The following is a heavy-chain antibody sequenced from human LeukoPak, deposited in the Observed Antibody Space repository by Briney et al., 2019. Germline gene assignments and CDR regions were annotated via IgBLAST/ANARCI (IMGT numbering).Heavy chain of an antibody. J-gene: IGHJ4*02. D-gene: IGHD5-12*01. Sequence: ASVKVSCKASGYTFTGYYMHWVRQAPGQGLEWMGGIIPILGIANYAQKFQGRVTITADKSTSTAYMELSSLRSEDTAVYYCAMGSGYADDWGTGTQVTASA. CDR1: GYTFTGYY. CDR3: AMGSGYADD. CDR2: IIPILGIA. V-gene: IGHV1-69*10.